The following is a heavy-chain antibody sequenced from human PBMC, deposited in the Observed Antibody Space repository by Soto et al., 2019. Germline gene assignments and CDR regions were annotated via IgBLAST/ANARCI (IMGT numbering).Heavy chain of an antibody. CDR3: ARDMKFENDGGYDDYCRDV. CDR2: IFYSGTT. J-gene: IGHJ6*02. D-gene: IGHD1-1*01. V-gene: IGHV4-31*01. Sequence: QVQLQESGPGLVKPSQTLSLTCTVSGGSISSSPNYWSWIRQPPGEVLDWLGYIFYSGTTYYNPSLKSQVPIPLDTSKNQFSLNLNSVTAADTSVYYCARDMKFENDGGYDDYCRDVWAQGITVIFSS. CDR1: GGSISSSPNY.